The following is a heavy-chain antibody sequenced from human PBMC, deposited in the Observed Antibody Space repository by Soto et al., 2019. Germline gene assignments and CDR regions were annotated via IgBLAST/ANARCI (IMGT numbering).Heavy chain of an antibody. V-gene: IGHV3-7*03. Sequence: GGSLRLSCAASGFTFSSYWMSWVRQAPGKGLEWVANIKQDGSEKYYVDSVKGRFTISRDNAKNSLYLQMNSLRAEDTAVYYCARDRSYYDSSGYSWYFDLWGRGTLVTVS. CDR1: GFTFSSYW. CDR3: ARDRSYYDSSGYSWYFDL. D-gene: IGHD3-22*01. CDR2: IKQDGSEK. J-gene: IGHJ2*01.